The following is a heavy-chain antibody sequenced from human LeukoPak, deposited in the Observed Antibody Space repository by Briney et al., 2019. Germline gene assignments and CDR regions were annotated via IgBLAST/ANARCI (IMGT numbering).Heavy chain of an antibody. CDR1: GFTFSNYW. CDR3: ARDLRGKSDY. V-gene: IGHV3-74*01. J-gene: IGHJ4*02. Sequence: GGSLRLSCAASGFTFSNYWVHWVRQAPGKGQVWVSRINPDGSRTDYADSVKGRFTISRDNAKNTLYLQMNSLRAEDTAVYFCARDLRGKSDYWGQGTLVTVSS. CDR2: INPDGSRT. D-gene: IGHD4-23*01.